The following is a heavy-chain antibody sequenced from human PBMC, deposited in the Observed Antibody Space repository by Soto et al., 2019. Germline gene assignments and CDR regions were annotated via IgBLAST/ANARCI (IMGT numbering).Heavy chain of an antibody. CDR3: ARAVSSGYDILDYYYGMDV. D-gene: IGHD5-12*01. V-gene: IGHV4-30-2*01. CDR2: IYHSGST. CDR1: GGSISSGGYS. Sequence: PSETLSLTCAVSGGSISSGGYSWSWIRQPPGKGLEWIGYIYHSGSTYYNPSLKSRVTISVDRSKNQFSLKLSSVTAADTAVYYCARAVSSGYDILDYYYGMDVWGQGTTVTVSS. J-gene: IGHJ6*02.